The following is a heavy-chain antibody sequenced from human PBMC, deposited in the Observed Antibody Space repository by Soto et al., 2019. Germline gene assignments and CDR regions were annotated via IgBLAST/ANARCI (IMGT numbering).Heavy chain of an antibody. Sequence: QVQLVESGGGVVQPGRSLRLSCAASGFTFSSYGMHWVRQAPGKGLEWVAVIWYDGSNKYYADSVKGRFTISRDNSKNTLYLQMNSLRAEDTAVYYCARALDLRWSYYFDYWGQGTLVTVSS. D-gene: IGHD2-15*01. CDR2: IWYDGSNK. V-gene: IGHV3-33*01. CDR1: GFTFSSYG. J-gene: IGHJ4*02. CDR3: ARALDLRWSYYFDY.